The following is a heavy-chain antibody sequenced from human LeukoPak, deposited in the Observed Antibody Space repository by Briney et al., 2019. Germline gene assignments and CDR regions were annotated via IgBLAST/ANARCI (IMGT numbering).Heavy chain of an antibody. Sequence: SETLSLTCTVSGGSISSYHWSWIRQPPGKGLEWIGYMYYSGSTNYNPSLKSRVTISVDTSKNQFSLKLSSVTAADTAVFYCARRQRDFYGFDYWGQGTLVTVSS. CDR1: GGSISSYH. CDR2: MYYSGST. D-gene: IGHD4-17*01. J-gene: IGHJ4*02. CDR3: ARRQRDFYGFDY. V-gene: IGHV4-59*01.